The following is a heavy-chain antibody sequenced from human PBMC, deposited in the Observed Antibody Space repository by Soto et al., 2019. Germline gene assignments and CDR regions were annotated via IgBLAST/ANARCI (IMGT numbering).Heavy chain of an antibody. CDR3: ARDKVVGPTTLDY. V-gene: IGHV3-7*03. Sequence: EVQLVESGGGLVQPGGSLRLSCVVSGFTFSTYWMSWVRQAPGKGLEWVANIKEDGSEKYYLDSVKGRFTIYRDNAKNSLYLQMNCLRAEDTAVYYCARDKVVGPTTLDYWGQGTLVTVSS. CDR1: GFTFSTYW. CDR2: IKEDGSEK. J-gene: IGHJ4*02. D-gene: IGHD1-26*01.